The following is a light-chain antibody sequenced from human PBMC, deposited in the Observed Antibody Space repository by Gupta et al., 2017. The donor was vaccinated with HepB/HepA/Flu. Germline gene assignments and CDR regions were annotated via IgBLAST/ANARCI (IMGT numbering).Light chain of an antibody. CDR2: TDN. V-gene: IGLV1-47*01. CDR3: AAWDDSRSGVV. Sequence: QSVLTQPPSASGTPGQRVTISCSGSSSNIGSNFVYWYQQLPGTAPNLLIYTDNQRPSGVPDRFSGSKSGTSASLAISGLRAEDEADYYCAAWDDSRSGVVFGGGTKLTVL. CDR1: SSNIGSNF. J-gene: IGLJ2*01.